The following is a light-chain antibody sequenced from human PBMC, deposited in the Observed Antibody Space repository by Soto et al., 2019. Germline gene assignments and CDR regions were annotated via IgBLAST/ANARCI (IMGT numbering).Light chain of an antibody. CDR1: QNIYSN. Sequence: IALTQSPATVSVSPGDRVTLSCWASQNIYSNLGWYQQRPGQAPGLIIYRASARPTGIPARFSGSGSGTEFTLTISSLQSEDFATYYCQQYHNLWSFGRGTKVEIK. V-gene: IGKV3-15*01. J-gene: IGKJ1*01. CDR2: RAS. CDR3: QQYHNLWS.